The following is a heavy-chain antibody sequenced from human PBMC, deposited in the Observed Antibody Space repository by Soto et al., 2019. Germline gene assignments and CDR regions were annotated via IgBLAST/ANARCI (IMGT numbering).Heavy chain of an antibody. CDR3: TNRPPAIDY. CDR1: GYTFTSYG. CDR2: ITTDKGKT. V-gene: IGHV1-18*01. D-gene: IGHD6-6*01. J-gene: IGHJ4*02. Sequence: QVQLVQSGPEVKKPGASVKVSCKTSGYTFTSYGISWVRQAPGQGLEWMGWITTDKGKTTYAQKFQGRVTMTTDTSTSTLYMHLWILTSDDTYFYYCTNRPPAIDYWGQGTLVTVSS.